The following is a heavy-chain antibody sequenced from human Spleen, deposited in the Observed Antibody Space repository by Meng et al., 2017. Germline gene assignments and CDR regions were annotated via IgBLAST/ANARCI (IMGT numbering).Heavy chain of an antibody. CDR2: INPDSGAT. CDR1: GYTFTNYY. Sequence: ASVKVSCKVSGYTFTNYYMHWVRQAPGQGLEWMGSINPDSGATDYVQKFQGRVTLTRDTSISTTYMELSRLRSDDTAVYYCARPKAEGSGAFDIWGQGTMVTVSS. V-gene: IGHV1-2*02. J-gene: IGHJ3*02. CDR3: ARPKAEGSGAFDI.